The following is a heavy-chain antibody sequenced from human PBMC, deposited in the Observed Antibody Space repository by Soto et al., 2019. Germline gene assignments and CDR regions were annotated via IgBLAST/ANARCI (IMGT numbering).Heavy chain of an antibody. CDR3: ARAVAPYFGTWFDP. V-gene: IGHV4-30-2*01. Sequence: LQLQESGSGLVKPSQTLSLTCAVSGGSITSGNSYSWSWIRQPPGKGLEWIGSISHTGSTSYNPSLKSRLTMSVDKSKNQFSLRLSSVTAADMAVYYCARAVAPYFGTWFDPWGQGILVTVSS. D-gene: IGHD3-10*01. CDR1: GGSITSGNSYS. CDR2: ISHTGST. J-gene: IGHJ5*02.